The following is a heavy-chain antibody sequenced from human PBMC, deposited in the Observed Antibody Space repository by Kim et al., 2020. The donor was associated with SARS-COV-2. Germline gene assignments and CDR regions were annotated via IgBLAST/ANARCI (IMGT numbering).Heavy chain of an antibody. V-gene: IGHV3-13*01. Sequence: GGSLRLSCAASGFTFSSYDMHWVRQATGKGLEWVSAIGTAGDTYYPGSVKGRFTISRENAKNSLYLQMNSLRAGDTAVYYCARGGRSSWYGDAFDIWGQGTMVTVSS. J-gene: IGHJ3*02. CDR3: ARGGRSSWYGDAFDI. CDR1: GFTFSSYD. CDR2: IGTAGDT. D-gene: IGHD6-13*01.